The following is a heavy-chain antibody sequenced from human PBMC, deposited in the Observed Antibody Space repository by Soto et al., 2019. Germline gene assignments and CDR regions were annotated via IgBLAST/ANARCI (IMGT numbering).Heavy chain of an antibody. V-gene: IGHV3-30*18. CDR2: ISYDGSNK. CDR3: AKDCIAAAGTDY. D-gene: IGHD6-13*01. CDR1: GFTFSSYG. J-gene: IGHJ4*02. Sequence: QVQLVESGGGVVQPGRSLRLSCAASGFTFSSYGMHWVRQAPGKGLEWVAVISYDGSNKYYADSVKGRFTISRDNSKNTLYLQMNSLRAEDTAVYYCAKDCIAAAGTDYWGQGTLVTVSS.